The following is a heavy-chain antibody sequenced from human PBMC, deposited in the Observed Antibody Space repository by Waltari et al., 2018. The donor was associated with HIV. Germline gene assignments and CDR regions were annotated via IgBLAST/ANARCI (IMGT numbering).Heavy chain of an antibody. CDR3: ARGHAPQMFVSPPPAGSRGSVDV. V-gene: IGHV4-34*01. CDR2: VHHTGGT. CDR1: GGSFNTYY. D-gene: IGHD1-1*01. J-gene: IGHJ6*02. Sequence: QVQLQQWGAGLLKPAETPSLTCAVSGGSFNTYYWTWIRQPPGKGLEWIGDVHHTGGTTYTASRKGRPTMAMDTTRGHFALRLTSVTAADTAVYFCARGHAPQMFVSPPPAGSRGSVDVWGQGTSVTVSS.